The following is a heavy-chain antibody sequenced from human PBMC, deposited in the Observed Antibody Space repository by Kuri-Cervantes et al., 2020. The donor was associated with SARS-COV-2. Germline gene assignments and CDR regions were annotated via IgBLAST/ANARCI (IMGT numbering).Heavy chain of an antibody. CDR2: IKSKTDGGTT. V-gene: IGHV3-15*01. CDR3: AREGGIAVAGTLIDY. D-gene: IGHD6-19*01. CDR1: GFTFSNAW. J-gene: IGHJ4*02. Sequence: GGSLRLSCAASGFTFSNAWMSWVRQAPGKGLEWVGRIKSKTDGGTTDYAAPVKGRFTISRDDSKNTLYLQMNSLKTEDTAVYYCAREGGIAVAGTLIDYWGQGTLVTVSS.